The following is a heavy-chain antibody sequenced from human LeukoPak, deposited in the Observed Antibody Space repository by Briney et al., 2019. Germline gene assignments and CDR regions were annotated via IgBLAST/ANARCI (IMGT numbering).Heavy chain of an antibody. Sequence: SETLSLTCAVYGGSFSGYYRSWIRQPPGKGLEWIGEINHSGSTNYNPSLKSRVTISADTSKNQFSLKLSSVTAADTAVYYCARSRSITIFGGTYFDYWGQGTLVTVSS. V-gene: IGHV4-34*01. J-gene: IGHJ4*02. CDR3: ARSRSITIFGGTYFDY. D-gene: IGHD3-3*01. CDR1: GGSFSGYY. CDR2: INHSGST.